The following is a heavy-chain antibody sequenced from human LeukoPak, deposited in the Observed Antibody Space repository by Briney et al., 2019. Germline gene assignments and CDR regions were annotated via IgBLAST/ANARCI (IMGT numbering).Heavy chain of an antibody. V-gene: IGHV3-9*01. CDR3: AKGYGSGSYSYFDY. CDR1: GFTFDDYA. D-gene: IGHD3-10*01. CDR2: ISWNSGSI. Sequence: PGGSLRLSCAASGFTFDDYAMHWVRQAPRKGLEWVSGISWNSGSIGYADSVKGRFTISRDNAKNSLYLQMNSLRAEDTALYYCAKGYGSGSYSYFDYWGQGTLVTVSS. J-gene: IGHJ4*02.